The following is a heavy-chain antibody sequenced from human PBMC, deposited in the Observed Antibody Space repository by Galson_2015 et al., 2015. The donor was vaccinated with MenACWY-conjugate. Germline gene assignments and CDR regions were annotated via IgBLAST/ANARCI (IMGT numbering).Heavy chain of an antibody. V-gene: IGHV3-15*01. CDR2: T. J-gene: IGHJ4*02. Sequence: TDYAAPVKGRFTISRDDSKNTLYLQMNSLKTEDTAVYYCTTPTINYYDSSGYRIEIDYWGQGTLVTVSS. CDR3: TTPTINYYDSSGYRIEIDY. D-gene: IGHD3-22*01.